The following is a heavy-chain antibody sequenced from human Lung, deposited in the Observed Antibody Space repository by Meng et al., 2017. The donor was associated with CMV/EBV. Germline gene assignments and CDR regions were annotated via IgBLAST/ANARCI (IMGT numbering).Heavy chain of an antibody. CDR2: ISYDGSNK. D-gene: IGHD5-12*01. Sequence: RISCAASGFTFSSYAMHWVRQAPGKGLEWVAVISYDGSNKYYADSVKGRFTISRDNSKNTLYLQMNSLRAEDTAVYYCARSPPVSGYVLDCWGQGTLVTVSS. V-gene: IGHV3-30-3*01. CDR3: ARSPPVSGYVLDC. CDR1: GFTFSSYA. J-gene: IGHJ4*02.